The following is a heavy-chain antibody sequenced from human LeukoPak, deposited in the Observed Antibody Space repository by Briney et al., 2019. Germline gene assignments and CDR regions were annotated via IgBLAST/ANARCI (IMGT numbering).Heavy chain of an antibody. CDR2: ISSSSSYI. V-gene: IGHV3-21*01. D-gene: IGHD2-2*01. CDR3: AREEGPGYFDL. J-gene: IGHJ2*01. Sequence: GGSLRLSCAASGFTFSSYSMNWVRQAPGKGLEWVSSISSSSSYIYYADSVKGRFTISRDNAKNSLYLQMDSLRAEDTAVYYCAREEGPGYFDLWGRGTLVTVSS. CDR1: GFTFSSYS.